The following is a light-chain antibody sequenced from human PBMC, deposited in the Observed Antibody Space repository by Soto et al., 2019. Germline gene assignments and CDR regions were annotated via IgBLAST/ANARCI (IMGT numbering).Light chain of an antibody. CDR3: AAWDTSLTGGV. Sequence: QSVLTQPPSVSVAPGQKVTISCSGSSSNIGSDYVSWYQQLPGAAPRLLIYENNKRPSGIPDRFSGSKSGTSATLGITGLQTGDEADYYCAAWDTSLTGGVFGGGTKLTVL. CDR1: SSNIGSDY. CDR2: ENN. V-gene: IGLV1-51*02. J-gene: IGLJ2*01.